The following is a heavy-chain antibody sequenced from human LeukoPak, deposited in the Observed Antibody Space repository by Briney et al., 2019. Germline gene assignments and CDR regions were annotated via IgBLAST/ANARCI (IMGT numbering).Heavy chain of an antibody. Sequence: GGSLRLSCAASGFTFSSYAMSWVRQAPGKGLEWVSAISGSGGSTYYADSVKGRFTISRDNSKNTLYLQMNSLRAEDTAVYYCAKDRGTRVGYGNYQNAFDIWGQGTMVTVSS. CDR1: GFTFSSYA. CDR3: AKDRGTRVGYGNYQNAFDI. D-gene: IGHD4-11*01. CDR2: ISGSGGST. J-gene: IGHJ3*02. V-gene: IGHV3-23*01.